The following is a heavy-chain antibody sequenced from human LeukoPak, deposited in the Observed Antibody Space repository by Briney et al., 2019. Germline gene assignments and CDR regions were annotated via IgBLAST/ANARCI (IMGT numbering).Heavy chain of an antibody. CDR2: INTNTGNP. J-gene: IGHJ3*02. CDR3: ASGITMVRGIIKGAFDI. D-gene: IGHD3-10*01. Sequence: ASVKVSCKASGYTFTSYGISWVRQAPGQGLEWMGWINTNTGNPTYAQGFTGRFVFSLDTSVSTAYLQISSLKAEDTVVYYCASGITMVRGIIKGAFDIWGQGTMVTVSS. V-gene: IGHV7-4-1*02. CDR1: GYTFTSYG.